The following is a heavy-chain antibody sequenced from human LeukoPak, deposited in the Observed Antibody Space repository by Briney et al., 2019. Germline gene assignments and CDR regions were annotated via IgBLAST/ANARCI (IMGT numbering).Heavy chain of an antibody. CDR3: ARDRGCSGGSCYDAFDI. CDR1: GGSISSGGFY. D-gene: IGHD2-15*01. Sequence: SETLSLTCTVSGGSISSGGFYWSWIRQHPGKGLEWIGYIYYSGSTYYNPSLKSRVTISVDTSKNQFSPKLSSVTAADTAVYYCARDRGCSGGSCYDAFDIWGQGTMVTVSS. J-gene: IGHJ3*02. V-gene: IGHV4-31*03. CDR2: IYYSGST.